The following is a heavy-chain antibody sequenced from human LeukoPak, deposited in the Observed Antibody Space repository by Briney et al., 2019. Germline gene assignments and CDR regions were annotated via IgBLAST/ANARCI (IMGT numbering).Heavy chain of an antibody. CDR3: AREGVGGTGLDY. D-gene: IGHD1-1*01. V-gene: IGHV1-46*01. CDR2: INPSGGT. J-gene: IGHJ4*02. CDR1: AYTFSIYN. Sequence: GASVKVSCKASAYTFSIYNMHWVRQGPGQGLEWMGIINPSGGTSYAQKLQGRITMTRDTSTSTVYMELSSLRSEDTAVYYRAREGVGGTGLDYWGQGTLVTVSS.